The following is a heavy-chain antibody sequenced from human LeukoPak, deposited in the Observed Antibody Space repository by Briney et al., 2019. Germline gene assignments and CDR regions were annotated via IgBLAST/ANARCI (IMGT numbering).Heavy chain of an antibody. CDR3: ARGPHDYGDYYAYMDV. J-gene: IGHJ6*03. Sequence: PGGSLRLSCAASGFTFSSYGMHWVRQAPGKGLEWVAVIWYDGCNKYYADSVKGRFTISRDNSKNTLYLQMNSLRAEDTAVYYCARGPHDYGDYYAYMDVWGKGTTVTVSS. D-gene: IGHD4-17*01. V-gene: IGHV3-33*01. CDR2: IWYDGCNK. CDR1: GFTFSSYG.